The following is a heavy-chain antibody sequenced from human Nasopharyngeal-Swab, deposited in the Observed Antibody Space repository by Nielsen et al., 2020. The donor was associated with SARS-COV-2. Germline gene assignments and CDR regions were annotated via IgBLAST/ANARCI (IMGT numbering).Heavy chain of an antibody. J-gene: IGHJ3*02. Sequence: GESLKISCAASGFTFSVYYISWIRQAPGKGLEWVANIKQDGSDKYYVDSVKGRFTISRDNAKNSLELQMNSLRVEDTAVYYCGRGGKLGALDIWGQGTMVTVSS. CDR3: GRGGKLGALDI. D-gene: IGHD3-16*01. CDR1: GFTFSVYY. CDR2: IKQDGSDK. V-gene: IGHV3-7*01.